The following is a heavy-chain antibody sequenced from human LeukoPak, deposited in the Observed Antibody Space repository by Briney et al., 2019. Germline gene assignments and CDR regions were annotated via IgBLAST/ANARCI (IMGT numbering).Heavy chain of an antibody. CDR3: ASDGTTLTKTAFDS. CDR2: IFGGGST. V-gene: IGHV3-66*01. D-gene: IGHD4-17*01. Sequence: GGSLRLSCAASGFSIRSNYMTWVRQAPGKGLEWVSIIFGGGSTYYADSVKGRFTISRDNSKNTLYLQMNSLRGDDTAVYYCASDGTTLTKTAFDSWGQGTLVTVSS. CDR1: GFSIRSNY. J-gene: IGHJ4*02.